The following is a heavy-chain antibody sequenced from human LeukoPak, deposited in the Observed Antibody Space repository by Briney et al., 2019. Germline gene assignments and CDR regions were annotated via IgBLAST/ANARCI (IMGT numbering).Heavy chain of an antibody. Sequence: GGSLRLSCAASGLTFSSYGMHGVRQAPGKGLEWVALISYDGTITYSADSVKGRFTISRDNSKNRLYLQVDGLRPEDRAVYYCARGRNVAAIGMDVWGQGTTVTVSS. CDR2: ISYDGTIT. J-gene: IGHJ6*02. D-gene: IGHD1-1*01. CDR3: ARGRNVAAIGMDV. CDR1: GLTFSSYG. V-gene: IGHV3-30*03.